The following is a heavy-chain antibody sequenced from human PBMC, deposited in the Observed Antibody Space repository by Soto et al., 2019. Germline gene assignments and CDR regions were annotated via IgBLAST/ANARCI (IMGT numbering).Heavy chain of an antibody. CDR3: ARDPSIGYSYGSDNWFDP. V-gene: IGHV3-30-3*01. J-gene: IGHJ5*02. Sequence: PGGSLRLSCAASGFTFSSYAMHWVRQAPGKGLEWVAVISYDGSNKYYADSVKGRFTISRDNSKNTLYLQMNSLRAEDTAVYYYARDPSIGYSYGSDNWFDPWGQGTLVTVSS. CDR1: GFTFSSYA. D-gene: IGHD5-18*01. CDR2: ISYDGSNK.